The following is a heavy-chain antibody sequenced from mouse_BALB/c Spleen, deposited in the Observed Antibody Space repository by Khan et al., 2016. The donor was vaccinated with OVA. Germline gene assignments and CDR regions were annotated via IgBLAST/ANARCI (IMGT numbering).Heavy chain of an antibody. CDR2: ISSGGTYT. CDR1: EFIFSSYG. J-gene: IGHJ4*01. CDR3: TRFITMTTGDYYAMDY. V-gene: IGHV5-6*01. D-gene: IGHD1-2*01. Sequence: EVELVESGGDLVNPGGSLKLSCAASEFIFSSYGMSWVRQTPDKRLEWVATISSGGTYTYYPDSVKGRFTISRDNAKNTLSLQMSSLKSEDTAMYYCTRFITMTTGDYYAMDYWGQGTSVTVSS.